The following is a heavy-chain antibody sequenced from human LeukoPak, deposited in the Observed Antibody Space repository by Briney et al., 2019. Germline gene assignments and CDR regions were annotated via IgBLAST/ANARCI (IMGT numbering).Heavy chain of an antibody. Sequence: GAALKVSCMASGYPFTSYAMHWVRHAPGQRLEWMGRINAGNGNTRYSQKLQGRVTITRDTSANTVYMELSSLRSGDTAVYYCARDDWNYKFTIHSYCYGMDVWGQGTTVTVSS. CDR2: INAGNGNT. CDR3: ARDDWNYKFTIHSYCYGMDV. J-gene: IGHJ6*02. CDR1: GYPFTSYA. V-gene: IGHV1-3*01. D-gene: IGHD1-7*01.